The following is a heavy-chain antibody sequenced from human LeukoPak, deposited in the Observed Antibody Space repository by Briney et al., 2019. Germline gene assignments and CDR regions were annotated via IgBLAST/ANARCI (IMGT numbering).Heavy chain of an antibody. CDR1: GFTFNTYS. V-gene: IGHV3-30*18. J-gene: IGHJ4*02. CDR2: ISYDGSNK. D-gene: IGHD4-17*01. CDR3: AKDDPPEDYGDYEGLFDY. Sequence: PGGSLRLSCAASGFTFNTYSMNWVRQAPGKGLEWVAVISYDGSNKYYADSVKGRFTISRDNSKNTLYLQMNSLRAEDTAVYYCAKDDPPEDYGDYEGLFDYWGQGTLVTVSS.